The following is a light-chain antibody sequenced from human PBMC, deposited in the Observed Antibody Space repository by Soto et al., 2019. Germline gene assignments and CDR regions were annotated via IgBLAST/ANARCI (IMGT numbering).Light chain of an antibody. J-gene: IGKJ4*01. CDR1: QDISSF. CDR2: AAS. CDR3: QQLYSSPLT. Sequence: DIQLTQSPSFLSASVGDRVTVTCRASQDISSFLAWYHQTPGKAPNLLIYAASTLQSGVPSRFSGSGSGTEFTLTISSLQPEDFATYYGQQLYSSPLTFGGGTKVEIK. V-gene: IGKV1-9*01.